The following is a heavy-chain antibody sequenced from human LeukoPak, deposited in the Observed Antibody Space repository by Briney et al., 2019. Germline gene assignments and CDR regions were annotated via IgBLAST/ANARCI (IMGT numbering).Heavy chain of an antibody. CDR2: INPSGGST. CDR3: ARAIGDDSGYSSDAFDI. CDR1: GYTFTSYY. D-gene: IGHD3-22*01. V-gene: IGHV1-46*01. J-gene: IGHJ3*02. Sequence: GASVKVSCKASGYTFTSYYMHWVRQAPGQGLEWMGIINPSGGSTSYAQKFQGRVTMTRDTSTSTVYMELSSLRSDDTAVYYCARAIGDDSGYSSDAFDIWGQGTMVTVSS.